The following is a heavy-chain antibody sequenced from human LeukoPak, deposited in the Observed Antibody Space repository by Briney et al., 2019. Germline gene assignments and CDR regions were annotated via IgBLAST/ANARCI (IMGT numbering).Heavy chain of an antibody. CDR3: AKVAYSSGQVDY. D-gene: IGHD6-19*01. CDR2: ISTGSSYI. V-gene: IGHV3-21*01. CDR1: GFTFSHYS. J-gene: IGHJ4*02. Sequence: PGGSLRLSCAASGFTFSHYSMNWDRQAPGKGLEWVSSISTGSSYIYYADSVKGRFTISRDNAKNSLYLQMNSLRAEDTAVYYCAKVAYSSGQVDYWGQGTLVTVSS.